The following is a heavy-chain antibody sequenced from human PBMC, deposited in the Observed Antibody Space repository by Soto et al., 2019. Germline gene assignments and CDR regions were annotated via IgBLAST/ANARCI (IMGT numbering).Heavy chain of an antibody. D-gene: IGHD3-22*01. V-gene: IGHV3-48*02. CDR3: ARVFLAHYDSSGPGDY. Sequence: EVQLVESGGGLVQPGGSLRLSCAASGFSFSRYSMNWVRQAPGKGLEWVSHITRSSSTIYYADSVKGRFTISRDNAKNSLYLQMNSLRDEDTAVYYCARVFLAHYDSSGPGDYWGQGTLVTVSS. CDR1: GFSFSRYS. CDR2: ITRSSSTI. J-gene: IGHJ4*02.